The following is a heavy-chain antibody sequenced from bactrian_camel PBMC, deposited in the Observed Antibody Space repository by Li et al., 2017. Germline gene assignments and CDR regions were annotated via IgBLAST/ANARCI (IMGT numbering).Heavy chain of an antibody. V-gene: IGHV3S10*01. Sequence: VQLVESGGGSVRAGGSLRLSCAGSGFTFSSDYMSWVRQAPGKGLEWVATIAKDGTTRYADSVKGRVAIWQDSAKNTIYLQINYLRPEDTAMYYYAADLLLMRPLDPSEYKYWGQGTQVTVS. CDR2: IAKDGTT. D-gene: IGHD1*01. CDR1: GFTFSSDY. J-gene: IGHJ4*01. CDR3: AADLLLMRPLDPSEYKY.